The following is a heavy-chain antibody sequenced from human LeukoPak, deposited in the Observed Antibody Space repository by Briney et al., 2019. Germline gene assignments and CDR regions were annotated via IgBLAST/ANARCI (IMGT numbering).Heavy chain of an antibody. D-gene: IGHD2-15*01. CDR2: ISSSSSYI. J-gene: IGHJ6*02. Sequence: GWSLSLSFAASGCTFSSSSMNWGRQAPGQGLHLVAPISSSSSYIYYADSVKGRFTISRDNAKNSLYLQMNSLRAEDTAVYYCARDLVAGGSFYGMDVWGQGTTVTVSS. CDR1: GCTFSSSS. CDR3: ARDLVAGGSFYGMDV. V-gene: IGHV3-21*01.